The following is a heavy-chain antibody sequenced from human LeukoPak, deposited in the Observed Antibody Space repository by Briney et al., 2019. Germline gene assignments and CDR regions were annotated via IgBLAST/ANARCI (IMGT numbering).Heavy chain of an antibody. CDR1: GFTFSNYG. CDR3: TFFDA. V-gene: IGHV3-33*01. CDR2: IWYDGSDR. J-gene: IGHJ5*02. D-gene: IGHD2/OR15-2a*01. Sequence: PGRSLRLSCGPSGFTFSNYGMHWVRQAPGKGLEWVAVIWYDGSDRYYADSVKGRFTISRDNSKNLVYLQLDSLRAEDTAVYYCTFFDAWGQGTLVTVSS.